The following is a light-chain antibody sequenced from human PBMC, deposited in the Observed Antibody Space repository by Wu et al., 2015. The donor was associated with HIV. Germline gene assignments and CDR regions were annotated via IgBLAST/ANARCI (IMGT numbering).Light chain of an antibody. J-gene: IGKJ1*01. CDR3: LQDYNYPAT. Sequence: AIQMTQSPSSLSASVGDRVTITCRAGQGIRNSLGWYQQKPGKAPKLLIFAASTLQSGVPSRFSGSGSGTDFTLTISSLQPEDFATYYCLQDYNYPATFGQGTKVEIK. CDR1: QGIRNS. CDR2: AAS. V-gene: IGKV1-6*01.